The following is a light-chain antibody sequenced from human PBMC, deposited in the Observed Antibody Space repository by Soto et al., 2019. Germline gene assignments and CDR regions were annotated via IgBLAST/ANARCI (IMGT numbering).Light chain of an antibody. V-gene: IGKV2-28*01. CDR2: LGS. Sequence: DIVMTQSPLSLPVTPGEPASISCRSSQSLLHSNGYNYLDWYLQKPEQSPQLLIYLGSNRASGVPERSSGSGSGTYFTLKISRVEADDVGVYYCMQALQTPITFGQGTRLEIK. J-gene: IGKJ5*01. CDR1: QSLLHSNGYNY. CDR3: MQALQTPIT.